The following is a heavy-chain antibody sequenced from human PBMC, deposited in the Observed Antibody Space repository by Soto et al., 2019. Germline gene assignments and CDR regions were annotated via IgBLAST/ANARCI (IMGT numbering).Heavy chain of an antibody. Sequence: QVQLVESGGGVVQPGRSLRLSCAASGFDFNTYGLHWVRQAPGKGLEWVAAISFDGGNQYYADSVKGRFTISRDKSNSTLSLQMTSMGAEDTATYFCANDSSVTAAGSGGWFDPLGPGNLVIVSS. CDR3: ANDSSVTAAGSGGWFDP. D-gene: IGHD6-13*01. CDR2: ISFDGGNQ. J-gene: IGHJ5*02. CDR1: GFDFNTYG. V-gene: IGHV3-30*18.